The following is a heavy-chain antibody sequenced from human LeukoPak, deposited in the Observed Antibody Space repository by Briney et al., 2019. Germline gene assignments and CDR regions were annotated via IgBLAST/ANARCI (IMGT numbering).Heavy chain of an antibody. CDR3: ASSGIAVVGYFDY. J-gene: IGHJ4*02. CDR2: IYHSGST. D-gene: IGHD6-19*01. Sequence: SETLSLTCTVSGGSISSYYWSWIRQPPGKGLEWIGYIYHSGSTNYKPSLKSRVTISVDTSKNQFSLKLSSVTAADTAVYYCASSGIAVVGYFDYWGQGTLVTVSS. V-gene: IGHV4-59*12. CDR1: GGSISSYY.